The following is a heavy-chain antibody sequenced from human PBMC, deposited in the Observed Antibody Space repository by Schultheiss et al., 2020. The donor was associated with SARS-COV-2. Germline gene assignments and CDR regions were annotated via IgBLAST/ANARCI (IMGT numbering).Heavy chain of an antibody. CDR2: VYYSGST. V-gene: IGHV4-59*05. J-gene: IGHJ4*02. Sequence: SETLSLTCTVSGGSISGHFWNWIRRPPGKGLEWIGSVYYSGSTYYNPSVKSRVTISVDTSKNQFSLKLSSVTGTDTAVYYCARRYRGGRSDCWGQGTLVTVSS. D-gene: IGHD6-19*01. CDR3: ARRYRGGRSDC. CDR1: GGSISGHF.